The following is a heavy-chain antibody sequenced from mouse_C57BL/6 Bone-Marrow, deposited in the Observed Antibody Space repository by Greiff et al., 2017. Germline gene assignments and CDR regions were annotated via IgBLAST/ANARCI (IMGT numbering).Heavy chain of an antibody. J-gene: IGHJ4*01. V-gene: IGHV5-15*01. D-gene: IGHD2-4*01. CDR3: ARYDYDGDAMDY. Sequence: EVKLVESGGGLVQPGGSLKLSCAASGFTFSDYGMAWVRQAPRKGPEWVAFISNLAYSIYYADPVTGRFTISRENAKNPLYLEMSSLRSEDTAMYYCARYDYDGDAMDYWGQGTSVTVSS. CDR1: GFTFSDYG. CDR2: ISNLAYSI.